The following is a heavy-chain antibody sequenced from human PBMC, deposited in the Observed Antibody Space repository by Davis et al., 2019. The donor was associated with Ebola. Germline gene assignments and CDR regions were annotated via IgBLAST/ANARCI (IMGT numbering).Heavy chain of an antibody. D-gene: IGHD6-19*01. CDR2: MNPNSGNT. J-gene: IGHJ4*02. V-gene: IGHV1-8*01. CDR3: ARSRVSPRDTVAGTMDY. CDR1: GYTFTSYD. Sequence: ASVKVSCKASGYTFTSYDINWVRQATGQGLEWMGWMNPNSGNTGYAQKFQGRVTITRDTSASTAYMELSSLRSEDTAVYYCARSRVSPRDTVAGTMDYWGQGTLVTVSS.